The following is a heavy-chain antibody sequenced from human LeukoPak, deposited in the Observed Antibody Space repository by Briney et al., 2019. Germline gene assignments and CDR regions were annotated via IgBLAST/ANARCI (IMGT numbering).Heavy chain of an antibody. CDR1: GFTFSSYS. CDR3: ARAHSSSRQLGAFDI. J-gene: IGHJ3*02. D-gene: IGHD6-6*01. CDR2: ISSSSSYI. V-gene: IGHV3-21*01. Sequence: GGSLRLSCAAPGFTFSSYSMNWVRQAPGKGLEWVSSISSSSSYIYYADSVKGRFTISRDNAKNSLYLQMNSLRAEDTAVYYCARAHSSSRQLGAFDIWGQGTMVTVSS.